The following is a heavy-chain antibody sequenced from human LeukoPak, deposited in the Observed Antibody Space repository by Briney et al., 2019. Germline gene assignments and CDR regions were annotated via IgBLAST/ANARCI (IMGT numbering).Heavy chain of an antibody. V-gene: IGHV3-74*01. Sequence: PGGSLRLSCAASGFMFSSYWMHWVRQAPGKGLVWISRINSDGSSTSYADSVKGRLTISRDNAENTLYLQMNSLRAEDTAVYYCARRISSSWYYFDSWGQGTLVTVSS. CDR3: ARRISSSWYYFDS. D-gene: IGHD6-13*01. CDR1: GFMFSSYW. J-gene: IGHJ4*02. CDR2: INSDGSST.